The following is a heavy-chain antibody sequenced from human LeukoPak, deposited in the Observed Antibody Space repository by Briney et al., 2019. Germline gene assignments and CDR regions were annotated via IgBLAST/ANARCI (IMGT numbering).Heavy chain of an antibody. CDR2: ISESGNTI. CDR3: ANFESYYGDPDY. CDR1: GFIFSSYE. J-gene: IGHJ4*02. D-gene: IGHD4-17*01. V-gene: IGHV3-48*03. Sequence: PGGSLRLSCAASGFIFSSYEMNWVRQAPGKGLEWLSYISESGNTIYSADSVKGRFTISRDNAKNSLYLQMNRLRAEDTAVYYCANFESYYGDPDYWGQGTLVTVSS.